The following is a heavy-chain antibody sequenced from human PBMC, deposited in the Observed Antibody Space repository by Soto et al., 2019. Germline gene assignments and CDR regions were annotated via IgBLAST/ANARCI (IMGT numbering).Heavy chain of an antibody. V-gene: IGHV4-4*02. D-gene: IGHD3-10*01. CDR3: AREGSGSAFFDY. Sequence: QVQLQESGPGLVKPSGTLSLTCAVSGGSISSSNWWSWVRQPPGMRLEWIGETHHSGTTNYNPSLKSRVTIAVDKSKSQVSLKLRSVTAADTALYYCAREGSGSAFFDYWGQGTLVTVSS. J-gene: IGHJ4*02. CDR1: GGSISSSNW. CDR2: THHSGTT.